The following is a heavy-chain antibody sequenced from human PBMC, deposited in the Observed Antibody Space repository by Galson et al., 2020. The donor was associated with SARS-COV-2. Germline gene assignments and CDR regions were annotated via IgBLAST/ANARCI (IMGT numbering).Heavy chain of an antibody. D-gene: IGHD6-13*01. CDR2: IDWDDDK. CDR1: GFSLSTSGMC. V-gene: IGHV2-70*11. J-gene: IGHJ4*02. CDR3: ARIHVAAAGCPLDY. Sequence: ESGPTLVKPTQTLTLTCTFSGFSLSTSGMCVSWIRQPPGKALEWLTRIDWDDDKYYSTSLKTRLTISKDTSKNQVVLTMTNMDPVDTATYYCARIHVAAAGCPLDYWGQGTLVTVSS.